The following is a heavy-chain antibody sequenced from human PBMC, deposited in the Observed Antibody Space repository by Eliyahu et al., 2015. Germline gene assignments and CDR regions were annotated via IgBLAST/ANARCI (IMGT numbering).Heavy chain of an antibody. V-gene: IGHV1-3*01. D-gene: IGHD2-15*01. Sequence: LVQSGAEVKKPGASVKVSCKASGYTFTNYAIHWVRQAPGQRLEWMGWINAGNGDTKYSQKFQGRVTITRDTSASTAYMELSSLRSGDTAVYYCARWVSGGSWGFDYWGQGTLVTVSS. J-gene: IGHJ4*02. CDR3: ARWVSGGSWGFDY. CDR2: INAGNGDT. CDR1: GYTFTNYA.